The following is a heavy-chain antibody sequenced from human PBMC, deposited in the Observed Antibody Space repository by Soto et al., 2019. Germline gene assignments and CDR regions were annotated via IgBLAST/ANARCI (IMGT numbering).Heavy chain of an antibody. Sequence: AGGSLRLSCAASGITFTNAWMSWVRQVPGKGLEWVGRIKNRADGGTTDYAAPVRGRFTISRDDSRNTLFLQMNSLEPEDTAVYYCTTDPGDYEDFWGQGTLVTVSS. D-gene: IGHD4-17*01. V-gene: IGHV3-15*01. J-gene: IGHJ4*02. CDR2: IKNRADGGTT. CDR1: GITFTNAW. CDR3: TTDPGDYEDF.